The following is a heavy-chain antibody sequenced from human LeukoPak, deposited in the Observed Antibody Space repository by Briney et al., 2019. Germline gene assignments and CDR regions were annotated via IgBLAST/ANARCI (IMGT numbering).Heavy chain of an antibody. CDR3: AAHFDCYDSLFDY. D-gene: IGHD3-22*01. CDR2: IYYSGST. CDR1: GGSISSSSYY. V-gene: IGHV4-39*01. Sequence: SETLSLTCTVSGGSISSSSYYWGWIRQPPGKGLEWIGSIYYSGSTYYNPSLKSRVTISVDTSKNQFSLKLSSVTAADTAVYYCAAHFDCYDSLFDYWGQGTLVTVSS. J-gene: IGHJ4*02.